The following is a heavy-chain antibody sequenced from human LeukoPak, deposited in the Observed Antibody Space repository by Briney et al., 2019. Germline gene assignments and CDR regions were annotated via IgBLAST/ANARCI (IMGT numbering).Heavy chain of an antibody. CDR3: ARYLSGYDYFDY. CDR2: INSNSGGP. CDR1: GCIFTDYY. Sequence: SVKVSCKTSGCIFTDYYMHWVRQAPGQGLEWMGWINSNSGGPKYAQKFQGRVTMTRDTSISTVYMELNTLISDDTAIYYCARYLSGYDYFDYWGQGTLVTVSS. J-gene: IGHJ4*02. V-gene: IGHV1-2*02. D-gene: IGHD5-12*01.